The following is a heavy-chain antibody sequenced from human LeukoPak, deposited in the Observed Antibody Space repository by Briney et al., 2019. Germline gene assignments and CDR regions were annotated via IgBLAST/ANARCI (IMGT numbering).Heavy chain of an antibody. D-gene: IGHD3-10*01. CDR3: SRQIPATGMRDV. Sequence: PSASLSLTCTVSAASISSYHWSWIRPPPGKGLEWIGDLFNSGGTSYNASLKSRVTVSVDTSKKQVSLKVTSVTAADTAVYYCSRQIPATGMRDVWGQGTTVTVTS. CDR1: AASISSYH. V-gene: IGHV4-59*08. J-gene: IGHJ6*02. CDR2: LFNSGGT.